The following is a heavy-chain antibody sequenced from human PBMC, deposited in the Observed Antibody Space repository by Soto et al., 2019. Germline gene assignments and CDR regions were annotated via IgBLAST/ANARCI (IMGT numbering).Heavy chain of an antibody. Sequence: SETLSLTCTVSGGSISINNYYWNWIRQHPGKGLEWIGYIHYRGGTSYNPSLKSRVTISVDTSKNQFSLKLSSVTAADTAVYYCARGHYDFWSGYFATIDYWGQGNLVTVSS. J-gene: IGHJ4*02. CDR1: GGSISINNYY. CDR2: IHYRGGT. D-gene: IGHD3-3*01. CDR3: ARGHYDFWSGYFATIDY. V-gene: IGHV4-31*03.